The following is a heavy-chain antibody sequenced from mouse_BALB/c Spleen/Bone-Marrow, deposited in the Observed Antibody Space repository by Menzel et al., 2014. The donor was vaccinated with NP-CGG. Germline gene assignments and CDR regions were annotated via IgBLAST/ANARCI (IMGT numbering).Heavy chain of an antibody. Sequence: EVQRVESGPGLVKPSQSLSLTCSVTGYSITSGYYWNWIRQFPGNKLEWMGYISYDGSNNYNPSLKNRISITRGTSKNQFFLKLNSVTTEDTATYYCARGNYVDYWGQGTTLTVSS. V-gene: IGHV3-6*02. CDR2: ISYDGSN. J-gene: IGHJ2*01. CDR1: GYSITSGYY. CDR3: ARGNYVDY.